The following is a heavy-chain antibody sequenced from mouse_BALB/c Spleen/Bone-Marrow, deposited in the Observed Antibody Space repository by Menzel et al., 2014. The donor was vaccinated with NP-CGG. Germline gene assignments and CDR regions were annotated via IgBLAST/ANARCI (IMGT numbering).Heavy chain of an antibody. D-gene: IGHD2-4*01. CDR2: IDPSNGNT. CDR1: GFNIKDTY. CDR3: ALYYDYDVDY. J-gene: IGHJ2*01. Sequence: ESGAELVKPGASVKLSCTASGFNIKDTYMHWVKQRPEQGLEWIGRIDPSNGNTKYDPKFQGKATKTADTSSNAAYLQLSSLTSEDTAVYYCALYYDYDVDYWGQGTTLTVSS. V-gene: IGHV14-3*02.